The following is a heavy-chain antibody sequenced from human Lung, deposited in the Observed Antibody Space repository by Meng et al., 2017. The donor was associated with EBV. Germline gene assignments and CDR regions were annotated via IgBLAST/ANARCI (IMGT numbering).Heavy chain of an antibody. D-gene: IGHD1-26*01. V-gene: IGHV6-1*01. Sequence: QVQLQQSVPVVVKPSLTLSRTFAISGGSVSSNSAAWNWIRQSPSRGREWRGRTYYRSKWYNDYAVSVKSRISINSDTSKNQFSLQLNSVTPEDTAVYYCARDGGRYYRELITWGQGTLVTVSS. CDR2: TYYRSKWYN. J-gene: IGHJ5*02. CDR3: ARDGGRYYRELIT. CDR1: GGSVSSNSAA.